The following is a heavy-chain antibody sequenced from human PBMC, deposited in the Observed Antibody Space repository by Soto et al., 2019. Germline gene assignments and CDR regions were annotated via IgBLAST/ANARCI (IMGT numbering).Heavy chain of an antibody. CDR2: TAYTGNT. Sequence: TLETLSLTCVVSARSITSYHWSWILQRPGKGLEWIADTAYTGNTNYIPSLKSRVTISMDTSKNQLSLTLTSMTAADTAVHYCARDIHAGFTHYFDPWGQGTLVTVSS. J-gene: IGHJ5*02. CDR1: ARSITSYH. V-gene: IGHV4-59*01. CDR3: ARDIHAGFTHYFDP. D-gene: IGHD2-8*01.